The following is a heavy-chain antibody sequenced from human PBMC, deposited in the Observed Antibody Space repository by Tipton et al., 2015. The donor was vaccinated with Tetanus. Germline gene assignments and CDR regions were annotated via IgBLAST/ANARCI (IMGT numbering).Heavy chain of an antibody. CDR2: ITGSGGTT. V-gene: IGHV3-23*01. CDR3: AQREESLSQKLC. J-gene: IGHJ4*02. Sequence: FLRLSCAASGFTFNNYAMSWVRQAPGKGLEWVASITGSGGTTFYPESLRGRFTISRDNSNNTVFLHLSSLRVEDTAVYYCAQREESLSQKLCWGQGTLVTVSS. CDR1: GFTFNNYA. D-gene: IGHD1-1*01.